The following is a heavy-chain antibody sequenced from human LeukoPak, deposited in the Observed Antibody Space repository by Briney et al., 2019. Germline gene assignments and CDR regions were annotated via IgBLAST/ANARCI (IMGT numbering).Heavy chain of an antibody. J-gene: IGHJ5*02. Sequence: PGGSLRLSCAASGFTFSRYSMNWVRQAPGKGLEWVSSISSSSSYIYYADSVKGRFTISRDNAKNSLYLQMNSLRAEDTAVYYCARDGSFVVVPNWFDPWGQGTLVTVSS. CDR1: GFTFSRYS. V-gene: IGHV3-21*01. CDR2: ISSSSSYI. CDR3: ARDGSFVVVPNWFDP. D-gene: IGHD2-2*01.